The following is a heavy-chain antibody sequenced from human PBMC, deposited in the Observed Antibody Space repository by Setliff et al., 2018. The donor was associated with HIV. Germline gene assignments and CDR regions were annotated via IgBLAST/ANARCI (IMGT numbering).Heavy chain of an antibody. D-gene: IGHD6-19*01. Sequence: SETLSLTCTVSGGSISSGSYYWSWIRQPAGKGLEWIGRIYTSGSTNYNPSPKSRVTISLDTSKNQFSLKLSSVTAADTAVYYCAREVFSGWRIFDIWGHGTMDTVSS. J-gene: IGHJ3*02. CDR1: GGSISSGSYY. V-gene: IGHV4-61*02. CDR2: IYTSGST. CDR3: AREVFSGWRIFDI.